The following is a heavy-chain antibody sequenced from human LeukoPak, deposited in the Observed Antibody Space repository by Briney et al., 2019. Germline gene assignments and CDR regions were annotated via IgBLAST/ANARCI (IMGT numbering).Heavy chain of an antibody. D-gene: IGHD2-15*01. Sequence: PGGSLRLSCAASGFTFSSYSMNWVRQAPGKGLEWVSSISSSGSHIYYADSVKGRFTISRDNAKNSLYLQMKSLRAEDTAVYYCAGGYCSGGTCPGYWGQGTLVIVSS. CDR1: GFTFSSYS. V-gene: IGHV3-21*01. J-gene: IGHJ4*02. CDR2: ISSSGSHI. CDR3: AGGYCSGGTCPGY.